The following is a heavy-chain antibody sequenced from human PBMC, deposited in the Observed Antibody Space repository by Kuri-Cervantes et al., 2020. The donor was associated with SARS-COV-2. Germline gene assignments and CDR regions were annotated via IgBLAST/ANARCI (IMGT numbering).Heavy chain of an antibody. J-gene: IGHJ4*02. CDR3: VRDRLDSGSYYDDLYY. Sequence: ETLSLTCVGSGFTFSTFNMHWVRQAPGKGLEWVSFISSSSSYIYFADSVKGRFTVSRDNAKNSLHLQMSNLRGEDTAVYYCVRDRLDSGSYYDDLYYWGQGTVVTVSS. CDR1: GFTFSTFN. V-gene: IGHV3-21*01. D-gene: IGHD3-10*01. CDR2: ISSSSSYI.